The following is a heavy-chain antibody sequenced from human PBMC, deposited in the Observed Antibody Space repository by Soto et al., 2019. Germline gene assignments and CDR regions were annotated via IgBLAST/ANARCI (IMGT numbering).Heavy chain of an antibody. J-gene: IGHJ3*02. CDR2: ISAYNGNT. Sequence: ASVKVSCKASGYTFTSYGISWVRQAPGQGLEWMGWISAYNGNTNYAQKLQGRVTMTTDTSMSTAYMELRSLRSDDTAVYYCAGAPRYSSSPGRAFDIWGQGTMVTVSS. CDR3: AGAPRYSSSPGRAFDI. CDR1: GYTFTSYG. V-gene: IGHV1-18*01. D-gene: IGHD6-6*01.